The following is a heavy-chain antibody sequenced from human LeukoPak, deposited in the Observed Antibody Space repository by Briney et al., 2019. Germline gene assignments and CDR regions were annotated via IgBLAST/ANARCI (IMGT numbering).Heavy chain of an antibody. V-gene: IGHV1-46*01. CDR2: INPSGGST. D-gene: IGHD3-22*01. CDR1: GYTFTNYF. J-gene: IGHJ4*02. Sequence: EASVKVSCKASGYTFTNYFMHWVRQAPGQGLEWMGIINPSGGSTTYAQKFQGRVTMTRDTSTSTVYMELSSLRSEDTAVYYCARDGNYYDSSGEFDYWGQGTLVTVSS. CDR3: ARDGNYYDSSGEFDY.